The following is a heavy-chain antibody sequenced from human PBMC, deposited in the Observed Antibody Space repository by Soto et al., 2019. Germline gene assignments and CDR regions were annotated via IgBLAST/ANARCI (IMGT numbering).Heavy chain of an antibody. CDR1: GFTFNTYV. V-gene: IGHV3-23*01. CDR3: ARRARTATTNWGAFDV. J-gene: IGHJ3*01. Sequence: EVQLLESGGGLVQPGGSLRLSCAASGFTFNTYVMNWVRQAPGKGLEWVSTISYSADKTHYADSVKGRFTISRDNSRETLFLQMDSLGADDAAVYYCARRARTATTNWGAFDVWGQGTMVTVSS. CDR2: ISYSADKT. D-gene: IGHD1-7*01.